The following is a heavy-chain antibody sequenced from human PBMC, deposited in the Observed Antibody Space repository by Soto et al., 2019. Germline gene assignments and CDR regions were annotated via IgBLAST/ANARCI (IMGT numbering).Heavy chain of an antibody. CDR2: FDPEDGET. CDR3: ATAASIAASYGMDV. Sequence: ASVKVSCKVSGYTLTELSMDWVRQAPGKGLEWMGGFDPEDGETIYAQKFQGRVTMTEDTSTDTAYMELSSLRSEDTAVYYCATAASIAASYGMDVWGQGTTVTVSS. J-gene: IGHJ6*02. V-gene: IGHV1-24*01. D-gene: IGHD6-13*01. CDR1: GYTLTELS.